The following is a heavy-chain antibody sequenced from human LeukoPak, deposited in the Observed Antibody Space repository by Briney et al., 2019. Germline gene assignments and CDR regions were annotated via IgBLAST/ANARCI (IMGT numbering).Heavy chain of an antibody. V-gene: IGHV3-30-3*01. CDR3: ARDMNYDGVDY. J-gene: IGHJ4*02. CDR2: ISYDGSNK. Sequence: GGSLRLSCAASGFTFSSYAMHWVRQAPGKGLEWVAVISYDGSNKYCADSVKGRFTISRDNSKNTLYLQMNSLRAEDTAVYYCARDMNYDGVDYWGQGTLVTVSS. CDR1: GFTFSSYA. D-gene: IGHD3-16*01.